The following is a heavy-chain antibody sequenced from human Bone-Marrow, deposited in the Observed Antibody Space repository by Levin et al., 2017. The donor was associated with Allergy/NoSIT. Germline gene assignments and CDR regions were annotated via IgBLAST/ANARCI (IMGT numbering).Heavy chain of an antibody. V-gene: IGHV4-59*01. D-gene: IGHD3-22*01. J-gene: IGHJ4*02. Sequence: SETLSLTCTVSGGSFTSYYWSWIRQSPDKRLEWIGYIFYTGHTNYNPSLKSRATISVDTSKNQFSLKVTSVSAADTAVYYCARGEPLHSSAPFDYWGQGVLVTVSS. CDR1: GGSFTSYY. CDR3: ARGEPLHSSAPFDY. CDR2: IFYTGHT.